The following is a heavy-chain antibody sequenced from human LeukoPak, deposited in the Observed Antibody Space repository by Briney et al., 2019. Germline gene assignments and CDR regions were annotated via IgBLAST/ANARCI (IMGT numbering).Heavy chain of an antibody. J-gene: IGHJ4*02. V-gene: IGHV4-59*01. CDR3: VRDRELNY. CDR1: GGSISSYY. D-gene: IGHD1-26*01. CDR2: VYNSGST. Sequence: SETLSLTCTVSGGSISSYYWSWIRQPPGKGLEWIGYVYNSGSTSYNPSLKSRATISADTSRNQFSLRLTSVTAADTAVYYCVRDRELNYWGQGTLVTVSS.